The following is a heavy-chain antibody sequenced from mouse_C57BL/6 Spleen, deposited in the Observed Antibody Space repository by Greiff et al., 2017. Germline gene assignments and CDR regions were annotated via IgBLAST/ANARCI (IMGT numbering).Heavy chain of an antibody. CDR3: ARYPYDYDGEGYAMDY. J-gene: IGHJ4*01. CDR2: IRNKANGYTT. V-gene: IGHV7-3*01. CDR1: GFTFTDYY. D-gene: IGHD2-4*01. Sequence: EVQVVESGGGLVQPGGSLSLSCAASGFTFTDYYMSWVRQPPGKALEWLGFIRNKANGYTTEYSASVKSRFTISRDNSQSILYLQMNALRAEDSATYYCARYPYDYDGEGYAMDYWGQGTSVTVSS.